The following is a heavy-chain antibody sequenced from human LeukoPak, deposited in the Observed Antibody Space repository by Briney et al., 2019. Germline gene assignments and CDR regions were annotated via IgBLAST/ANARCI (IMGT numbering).Heavy chain of an antibody. Sequence: ASVKVSCKASGYTFTGYYMHWVRQAPGQGLEWMGWINPNSGGTNYAQKFQGRVTMTRDTSISTAYMELRRLRSDDTAVYYCARGWSGSYYSHYYYYMDVWGKGTTVTVSS. CDR2: INPNSGGT. J-gene: IGHJ6*03. CDR3: ARGWSGSYYSHYYYYMDV. V-gene: IGHV1-2*02. CDR1: GYTFTGYY. D-gene: IGHD1-26*01.